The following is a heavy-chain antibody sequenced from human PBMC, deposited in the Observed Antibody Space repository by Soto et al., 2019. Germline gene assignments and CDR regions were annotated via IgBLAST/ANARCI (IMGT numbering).Heavy chain of an antibody. CDR3: VRKTGHLDY. V-gene: IGHV4-39*01. CDR1: CGSISSSSYY. D-gene: IGHD3-10*01. J-gene: IGHJ4*02. Sequence: QLQLQESGPGLVKPSETLSLTCTVSCGSISSSSYYWGWIRQPPGKGLEWIGCIYYSGSTYYNPSRKSRVTISVDPSKNRFSRKLSSVTATDTAVYYCVRKTGHLDYWGQGTLVSVSS. CDR2: IYYSGST.